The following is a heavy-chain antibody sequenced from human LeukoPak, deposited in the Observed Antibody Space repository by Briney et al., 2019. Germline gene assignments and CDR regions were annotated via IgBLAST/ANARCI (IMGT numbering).Heavy chain of an antibody. D-gene: IGHD4-17*01. Sequence: PSETLSLTCTVSGGSISSGDYYWGWLRQPPGKGLEWIGYIYYSGSTYYNPSLKSRVTISVDTSKNQFSLKLSSVTAADTAVYYCARDTDLYGDRYCYYGMDVWGQGTTVTVSS. CDR1: GGSISSGDYY. J-gene: IGHJ6*02. CDR2: IYYSGST. V-gene: IGHV4-30-4*01. CDR3: ARDTDLYGDRYCYYGMDV.